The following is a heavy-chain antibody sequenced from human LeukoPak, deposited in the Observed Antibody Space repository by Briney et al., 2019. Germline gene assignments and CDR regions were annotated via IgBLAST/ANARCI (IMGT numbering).Heavy chain of an antibody. J-gene: IGHJ4*02. CDR1: GGTFSSYA. V-gene: IGHV1-69*06. Sequence: ASVKVSCKASGGTFSSYAISWVRQAPGQGLEWMGGIIPIFGTANYAQKFQGRVTITADKSTSTAYMELSSLRSEDTAVYYCARVLGGDYDFWSGYSDYWGQGTLVTVSS. CDR2: IIPIFGTA. D-gene: IGHD3-3*01. CDR3: ARVLGGDYDFWSGYSDY.